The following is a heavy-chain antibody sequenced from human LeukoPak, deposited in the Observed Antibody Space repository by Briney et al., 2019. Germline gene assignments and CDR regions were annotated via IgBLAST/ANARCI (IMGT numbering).Heavy chain of an antibody. CDR2: INTNTGNP. CDR1: GGTFSSYA. CDR3: ARDAVGATRVFDY. Sequence: ASVKVSCKASGGTFSSYAISWVRQAPGQGLEWMGWINTNTGNPTYAQGFTGRFVFSLDTSVSTAYLQISSLKAEDTAVYYCARDAVGATRVFDYWGQGTLVTVSS. V-gene: IGHV7-4-1*02. J-gene: IGHJ4*02. D-gene: IGHD1-26*01.